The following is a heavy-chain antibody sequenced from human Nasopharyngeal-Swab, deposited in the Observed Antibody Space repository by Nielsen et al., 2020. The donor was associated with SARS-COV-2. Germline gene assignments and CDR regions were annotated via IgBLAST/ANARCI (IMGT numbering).Heavy chain of an antibody. CDR1: GFTFSSYA. J-gene: IGHJ4*02. CDR3: ARVGYYYDSSGYYPHFDY. Sequence: GGSLRLSCAASGFTFSSYAMRWVRQAPGKGLEWVAVISYDGSNKYYADSVKGRFTISRDNSKNTLYLQMNSLRAEDTAVYYCARVGYYYDSSGYYPHFDYWGQGTLVTVSS. CDR2: ISYDGSNK. D-gene: IGHD3-22*01. V-gene: IGHV3-30*04.